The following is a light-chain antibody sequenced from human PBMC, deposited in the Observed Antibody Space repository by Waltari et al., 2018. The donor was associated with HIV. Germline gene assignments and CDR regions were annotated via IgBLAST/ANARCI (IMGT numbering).Light chain of an antibody. J-gene: IGKJ4*02. CDR1: QSVSSY. V-gene: IGKV3-11*01. Sequence: IVLTQSLATLSLSPGERATLSCRASQSVSSYLAWYQQKPGQAPRLLIYDASNRATGIPARFSGSGSGTDFTLTISSLEPEDFAVYYCQQRSNWPPLFGGGTKVEIK. CDR2: DAS. CDR3: QQRSNWPPL.